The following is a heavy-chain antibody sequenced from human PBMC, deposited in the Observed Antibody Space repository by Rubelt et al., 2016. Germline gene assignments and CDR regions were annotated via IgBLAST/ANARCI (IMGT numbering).Heavy chain of an antibody. Sequence: QVQLQESGPGLVKPSETLSLTCTVSGSSVSSYYWTWIRQPPGKGLEWIGEVNHRGSTNYNASLKSRVTISADTSKNQFSLKVWSLTAGDTGVYYCARRYCSGGSCSAVGYWGQGNLVAVCS. CDR1: GSSVSSYY. CDR2: VNHRGST. V-gene: IGHV4-59*02. CDR3: ARRYCSGGSCSAVGY. D-gene: IGHD2-15*01. J-gene: IGHJ4*02.